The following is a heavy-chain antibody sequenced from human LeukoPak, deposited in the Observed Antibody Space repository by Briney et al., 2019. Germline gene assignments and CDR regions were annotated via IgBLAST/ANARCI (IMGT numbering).Heavy chain of an antibody. J-gene: IGHJ6*03. CDR1: GGSLSFYY. CDR2: ISQNGDS. D-gene: IGHD3-16*01. CDR3: ARETSQKGAHYMDV. V-gene: IGHV4-34*01. Sequence: SETLSLTCGVSGGSLSFYYWSWIRQSPGKGREGSAEISQNGDSNYNMSLRSRVTISVDTSKNQFSLKLSSVTAADTAVYYCARETSQKGAHYMDVWGKGTTVTVSS.